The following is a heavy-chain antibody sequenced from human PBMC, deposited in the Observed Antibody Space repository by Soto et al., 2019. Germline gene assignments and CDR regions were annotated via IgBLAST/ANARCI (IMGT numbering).Heavy chain of an antibody. CDR1: GGSFKSGSYS. Sequence: RTSETLSLTCTFSGGSFKSGSYSWSWIRHPPGKGLEWIGYVYHTGRTSYNPSLKGRVSISMDTSKNQFSLNLDSVTAADTAVYFCARDSAYFDSWGQGTLVPVCS. V-gene: IGHV4-61*01. CDR2: VYHTGRT. CDR3: ARDSAYFDS. J-gene: IGHJ4*02.